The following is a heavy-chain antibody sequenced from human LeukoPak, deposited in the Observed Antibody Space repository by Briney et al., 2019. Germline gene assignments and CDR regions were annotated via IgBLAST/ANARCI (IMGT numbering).Heavy chain of an antibody. D-gene: IGHD6-19*01. V-gene: IGHV3-30*18. CDR2: ISYDGSNK. CDR3: AKDRDIAVAAPFDY. J-gene: IGHJ4*02. CDR1: GFTFSSYG. Sequence: GGSLRLSCAASGFTFSSYGMHWVRQAPGKGLEWVTVISYDGSNKYYADSVKGRFIISRDNSKNTLYLQMNSLRAEDTAVYYCAKDRDIAVAAPFDYWGQGTLVTVSS.